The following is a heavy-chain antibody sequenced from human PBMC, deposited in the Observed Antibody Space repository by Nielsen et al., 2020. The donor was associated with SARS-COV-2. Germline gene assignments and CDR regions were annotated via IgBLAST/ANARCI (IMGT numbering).Heavy chain of an antibody. D-gene: IGHD3-10*01. CDR2: ISWNSGSI. V-gene: IGHV3-9*01. J-gene: IGHJ4*02. CDR3: ARDREEGLLWFGELYPNYYFDY. CDR1: GFTFDDYA. Sequence: SLKISCAASGFTFDDYAMHWVRQAPGKGLEWVSGISWNSGSIGYADSVKGRFTISRDNAKNSLYLQMNSLRAEDTAVYYCARDREEGLLWFGELYPNYYFDYWGQGTLVTVSS.